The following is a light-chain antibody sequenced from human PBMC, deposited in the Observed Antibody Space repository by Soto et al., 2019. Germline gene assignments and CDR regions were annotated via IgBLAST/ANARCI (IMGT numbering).Light chain of an antibody. J-gene: IGKJ2*01. Sequence: EIVLTQSPATLSLSPGERATLSCRASQSVSSYLAWYQQKPGQAPRLLIYDASNRATGIPARFSGSGSGTDFTLTISSLEPEDFAVYYCQKRSNFMYTFGQGTKLEIK. CDR3: QKRSNFMYT. CDR1: QSVSSY. CDR2: DAS. V-gene: IGKV3-11*01.